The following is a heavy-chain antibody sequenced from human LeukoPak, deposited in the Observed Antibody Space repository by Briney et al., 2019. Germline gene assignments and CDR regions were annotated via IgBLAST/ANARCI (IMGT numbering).Heavy chain of an antibody. CDR3: ARHPNSNWDY. V-gene: IGHV3-7*03. D-gene: IGHD6-13*01. Sequence: GGSMRLSCAASGFTFSSYWMSWVRQVPGKGLEWVVNINEGGNEKNYVDSVKGRFTASRDNAQNSLYLQMNSLRVEDTAVYYCARHPNSNWDYWGQGTLVTVSS. CDR1: GFTFSSYW. CDR2: INEGGNEK. J-gene: IGHJ4*02.